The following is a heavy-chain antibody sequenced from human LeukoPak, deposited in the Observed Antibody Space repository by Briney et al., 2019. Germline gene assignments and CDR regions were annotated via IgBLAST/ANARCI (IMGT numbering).Heavy chain of an antibody. CDR2: ISGSGDAT. CDR3: ATVFDF. Sequence: GGSLRLSCAVSGFMFSQHTMSWVRQAPGKRLEWVSSISGSGDATRYADSVKGRFTISRDDAKNTVYLQMNSLRAEDTAVYYCATVFDFWGQGTLVTVSS. CDR1: GFMFSQHT. V-gene: IGHV3-23*01. J-gene: IGHJ5*01.